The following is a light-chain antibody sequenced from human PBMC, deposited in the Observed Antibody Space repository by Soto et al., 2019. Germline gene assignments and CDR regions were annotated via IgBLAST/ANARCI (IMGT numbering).Light chain of an antibody. CDR1: SSDVGGYNY. CDR3: SSYAGSNNV. CDR2: EVS. V-gene: IGLV2-8*01. J-gene: IGLJ2*01. Sequence: QSVLTQPPSASGSPGQSVTISCTGTSSDVGGYNYVSWYQQHPGKASKLMIYEVSKRPSGVPDRFSGSKSGNTASLTVSGLQAEDEADYYCSSYAGSNNVFGGGTKLTVL.